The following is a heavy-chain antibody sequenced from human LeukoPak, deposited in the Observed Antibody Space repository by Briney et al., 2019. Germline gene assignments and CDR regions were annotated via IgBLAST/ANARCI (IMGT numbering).Heavy chain of an antibody. J-gene: IGHJ4*02. CDR1: GFTFSSYS. D-gene: IGHD2-15*01. Sequence: PWGSLRLSCAASGFTFSSYSMNWVRQAPGKGLEWVSSISSSSSYIYYADSVKGRFTISRDNAKNSLYLQMNSLRAEDTAVYYCARGAPEGCSGGSCYSLGLTHLNYWGQGTLVTVSS. V-gene: IGHV3-21*01. CDR3: ARGAPEGCSGGSCYSLGLTHLNY. CDR2: ISSSSSYI.